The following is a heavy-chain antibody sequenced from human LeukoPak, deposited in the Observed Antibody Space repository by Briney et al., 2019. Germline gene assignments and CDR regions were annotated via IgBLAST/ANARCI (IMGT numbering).Heavy chain of an antibody. D-gene: IGHD6-19*01. CDR3: AGGGGWLVQH. CDR2: IGST. V-gene: IGHV4-59*01. CDR1: GGSISTSY. J-gene: IGHJ1*01. Sequence: SETLSLTCTVSGGSISTSYWSWIRQFPGKGLEWIGYIGSTNYNPCLKSRVTISLDTSKNQFSLNLSSVTAADTAVYYCAGGGGWLVQHWGQGTLVTVSS.